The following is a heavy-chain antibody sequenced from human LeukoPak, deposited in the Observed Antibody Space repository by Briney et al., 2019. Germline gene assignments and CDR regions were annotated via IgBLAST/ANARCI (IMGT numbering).Heavy chain of an antibody. CDR1: GFTFSSYA. Sequence: GRSLRLSRAASGFTFSSYAMSWVRQAPGKGLEWVSAISGSGGSTYYADSVKGRFTISRDNSKNTLYLQMNSLRAEDTAVYYCAKKDYDFWSGYQYYYYGMDVWGQGTTVTVSS. CDR3: AKKDYDFWSGYQYYYYGMDV. D-gene: IGHD3-3*01. CDR2: ISGSGGST. V-gene: IGHV3-23*01. J-gene: IGHJ6*02.